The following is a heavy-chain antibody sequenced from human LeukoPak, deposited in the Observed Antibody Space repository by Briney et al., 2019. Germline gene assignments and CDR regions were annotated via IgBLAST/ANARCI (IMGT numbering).Heavy chain of an antibody. CDR1: GFTFSSYS. J-gene: IGHJ4*02. CDR2: IRSSSSTI. CDR3: ARFPELLWFGELLSYFDY. V-gene: IGHV3-48*04. Sequence: GGALRLSCAASGFTFSSYSMNWVRQDPGKGREGVSYIRSSSSTIYYADSVKGRFTISRDNAKNSLYLQMNSLRAEDTAVYYCARFPELLWFGELLSYFDYWGQGTLVTVSS. D-gene: IGHD3-10*01.